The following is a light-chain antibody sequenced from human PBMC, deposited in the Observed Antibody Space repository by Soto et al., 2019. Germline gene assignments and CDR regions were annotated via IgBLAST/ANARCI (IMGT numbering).Light chain of an antibody. V-gene: IGKV1-6*01. CDR3: QQYNTYFQT. CDR1: QGIRTD. J-gene: IGKJ1*01. Sequence: AVQLTQSPSSLSASVGDRVTITCRASQGIRTDLGWYQQSPGKAPKVLIVGASTLQSGVPSRFSGSGSGTDFTLTISSLQPDDIATYYCQQYNTYFQTFGQGTKVDIK. CDR2: GAS.